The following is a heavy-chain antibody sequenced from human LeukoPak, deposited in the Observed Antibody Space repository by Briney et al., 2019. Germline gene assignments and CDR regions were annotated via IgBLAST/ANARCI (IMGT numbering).Heavy chain of an antibody. D-gene: IGHD1-14*01. CDR2: IYTSGST. CDR1: GGSISSGSYY. CDR3: ARGYRGSDAFDI. Sequence: SETLSLTCTVSGGSISSGSYYWSWIRQPAGKGLEWIGRIYTSGSTNYNPSLKSRVTISVDTSKNQFSLKLSSVTAADTAVYYCARGYRGSDAFDIWGQGTMVTVSS. J-gene: IGHJ3*02. V-gene: IGHV4-61*02.